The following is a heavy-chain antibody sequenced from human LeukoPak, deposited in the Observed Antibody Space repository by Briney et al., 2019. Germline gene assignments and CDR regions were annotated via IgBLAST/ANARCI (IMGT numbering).Heavy chain of an antibody. D-gene: IGHD6-13*01. CDR3: AKVRQQLVLFYYMDV. V-gene: IGHV3-30*02. CDR2: IRYDGSNK. CDR1: GFTFSSYG. J-gene: IGHJ6*03. Sequence: PGGSLRLSCAASGFTFSSYGMHWVRQAPGKGLEWVAFIRYDGSNKYYADSVKGRFTISRDNSNNTLYLQMNSLRAEDTAVYYCAKVRQQLVLFYYMDVWGKGTTVTISS.